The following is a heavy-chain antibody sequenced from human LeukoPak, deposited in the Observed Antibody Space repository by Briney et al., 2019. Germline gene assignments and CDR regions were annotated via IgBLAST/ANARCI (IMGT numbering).Heavy chain of an antibody. J-gene: IGHJ4*02. D-gene: IGHD3-10*01. CDR3: AREGRYGGYYFDY. CDR2: IYYSGST. CDR1: GGSISSHC. Sequence: SETLSLTCTVSGGSISSHCWSWIRQPPGKGLEWIGFIYYSGSTNYNPSLKSRVTISVDTSKNQFSLKLSSVTAADTAVYYCAREGRYGGYYFDYWGQGTLVTVSS. V-gene: IGHV4-59*11.